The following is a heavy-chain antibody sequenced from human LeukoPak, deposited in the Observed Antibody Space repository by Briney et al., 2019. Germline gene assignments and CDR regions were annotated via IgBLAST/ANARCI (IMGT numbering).Heavy chain of an antibody. CDR3: ATAYDSSGYYHDY. Sequence: ASVKVSCKASGGTFSSYTISWVRQAPGQGLEWMGRIIPILGIANYAQKFQGRVTITADKSTSTAYMELSSLRSEDTAVYHCATAYDSSGYYHDYWGQGTLVTVSS. CDR2: IIPILGIA. V-gene: IGHV1-69*02. J-gene: IGHJ4*02. D-gene: IGHD3-22*01. CDR1: GGTFSSYT.